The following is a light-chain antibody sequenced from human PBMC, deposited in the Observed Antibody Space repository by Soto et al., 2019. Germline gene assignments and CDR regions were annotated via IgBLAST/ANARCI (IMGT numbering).Light chain of an antibody. CDR2: NTS. Sequence: EIVLTQSPGTLSLSPGESATLACRASQIISSSYLAWYQQKPGQAPRLLIYNTSYRAAGISDRFSGSGSGTDFTLTISGLEPEDFAVYYCQLYGPSLVYTFGQGNKLEI. V-gene: IGKV3-20*01. CDR1: QIISSSY. CDR3: QLYGPSLVYT. J-gene: IGKJ2*01.